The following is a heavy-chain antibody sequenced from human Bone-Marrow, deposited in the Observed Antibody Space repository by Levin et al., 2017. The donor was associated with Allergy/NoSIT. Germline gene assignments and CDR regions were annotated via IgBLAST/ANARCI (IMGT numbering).Heavy chain of an antibody. CDR1: GFTFSSYS. CDR2: ISSSSSYI. V-gene: IGHV3-21*01. Sequence: GGSLRLSCAASGFTFSSYSMNWVRQAPGKGLEWVSSISSSSSYIYYADSVKGRFTISRDNAKNSLYLQMNSLRAEDTAVYYCATGSWYYWYFDLWGRGTLVTVSS. D-gene: IGHD6-13*01. CDR3: ATGSWYYWYFDL. J-gene: IGHJ2*01.